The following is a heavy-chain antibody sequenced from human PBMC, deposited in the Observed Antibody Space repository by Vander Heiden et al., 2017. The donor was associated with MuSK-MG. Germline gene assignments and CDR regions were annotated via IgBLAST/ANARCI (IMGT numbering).Heavy chain of an antibody. CDR3: ARGERFDY. Sequence: VQLLGSGPGLVKPSGTLSLPCTVPGGPGGPMSSYYWSWIRQPPGKGLEWIGYNYYSGRTKYNPSLKSRVTISVDSSKNQFSLKLSSVTAADTAVYYCARGERFDYWGQGTLVTVSS. J-gene: IGHJ4*02. V-gene: IGHV4-59*01. CDR2: NYYSGRT. CDR1: GGPGGPMSSYY.